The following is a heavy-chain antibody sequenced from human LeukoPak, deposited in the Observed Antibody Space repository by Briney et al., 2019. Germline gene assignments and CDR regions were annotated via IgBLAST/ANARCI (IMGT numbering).Heavy chain of an antibody. CDR3: ARGGKIALAGTRSPQYFQH. CDR2: IRYDGTNK. D-gene: IGHD6-19*01. V-gene: IGHV3-30*02. J-gene: IGHJ1*01. Sequence: GGSLRLSCAASGFTFSSYGMHWVRQAPGKGLEWVAFIRYDGTNKYYADSVKGRFTISRDNSKNTLYLQMNSLRPEDTAVYYCARGGKIALAGTRSPQYFQHWGQGTLVTVSS. CDR1: GFTFSSYG.